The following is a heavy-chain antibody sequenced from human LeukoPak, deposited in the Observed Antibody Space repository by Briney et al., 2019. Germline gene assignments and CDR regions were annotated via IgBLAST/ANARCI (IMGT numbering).Heavy chain of an antibody. V-gene: IGHV1-8*01. CDR2: MNPNSGNT. Sequence: ASVKVSCKASGYTFTSYDINWVRQATGQGLEWMGWMNPNSGNTGYAQKFQGRVTMTRNTSISTAYMELSSLRSEDTAVYYCARGPAIGGYDYWVFNWFDPWGQGTLVTVSS. D-gene: IGHD5-12*01. CDR3: ARGPAIGGYDYWVFNWFDP. J-gene: IGHJ5*02. CDR1: GYTFTSYD.